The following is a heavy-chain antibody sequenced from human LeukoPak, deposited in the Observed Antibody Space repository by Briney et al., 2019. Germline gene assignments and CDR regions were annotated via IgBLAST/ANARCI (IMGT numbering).Heavy chain of an antibody. J-gene: IGHJ4*02. CDR2: ISGDGGST. CDR1: GFSFDAYA. D-gene: IGHD1-14*01. CDR3: AGRIS. Sequence: GRCLRLSWSASGFSFDAYAMRWVSPAAGKGLEWVSLISGDGGSTYYADSVKGRVTISRDNSKNSLYLQMNSLRTEDTALYYCAGRISWGQGTLVTVSS. V-gene: IGHV3-43*02.